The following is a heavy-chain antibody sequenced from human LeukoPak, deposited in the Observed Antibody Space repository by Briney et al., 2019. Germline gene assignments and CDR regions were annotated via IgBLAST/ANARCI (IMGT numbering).Heavy chain of an antibody. CDR2: TYYRSKWHN. D-gene: IGHD3-10*01. CDR3: ARTRGYFDY. Sequence: SQTLSLTCAISGDSFSSNSAAWNWLRQSPSRGLEWLGRTYYRSKWHNNYALSVKSRITINPYTSKNQCSLQLNSVTPEDTAVYYCARTRGYFDYWGQGTLVTVSS. CDR1: GDSFSSNSAA. V-gene: IGHV6-1*01. J-gene: IGHJ4*02.